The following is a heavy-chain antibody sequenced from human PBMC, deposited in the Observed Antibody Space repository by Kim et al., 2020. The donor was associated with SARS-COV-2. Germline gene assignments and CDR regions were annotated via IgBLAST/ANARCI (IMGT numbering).Heavy chain of an antibody. CDR1: GFTFSSYA. CDR2: ISYDGSNK. J-gene: IGHJ6*02. Sequence: GRSLRLSCAASGFTFSSYAMHWVRQAPGKGLEWVAIISYDGSNKYYADSVKGRFTISRDNSKNTLYLQMNSLRAEDTAVYYCARSQLGSYYYGMDVWGQG. CDR3: ARSQLGSYYYGMDV. D-gene: IGHD3-10*01. V-gene: IGHV3-30-3*01.